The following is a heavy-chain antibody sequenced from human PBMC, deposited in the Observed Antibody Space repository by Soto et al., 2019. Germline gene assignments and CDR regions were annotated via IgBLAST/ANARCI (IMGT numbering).Heavy chain of an antibody. CDR2: IYYSGST. V-gene: IGHV4-59*01. CDR1: GGSISSYY. Sequence: QVQLQESGPGLVKPSETLSLTCTVSGGSISSYYWSWIRQPPGKGLEWIGYIYYSGSTNYNPSLKSRVTISVDTSKNQFSLKLSSVTAADTAVYYCARAGGPYYYYGMDVWRQGTTVTVSS. J-gene: IGHJ6*02. D-gene: IGHD3-10*01. CDR3: ARAGGPYYYYGMDV.